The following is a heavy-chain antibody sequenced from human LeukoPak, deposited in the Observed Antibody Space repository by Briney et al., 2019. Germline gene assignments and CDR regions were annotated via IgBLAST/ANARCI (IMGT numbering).Heavy chain of an antibody. J-gene: IGHJ4*02. CDR2: IYYSGST. CDR1: GFTFDDYA. D-gene: IGHD4-17*01. CDR3: ARERLETTTVTIDY. V-gene: IGHV4-38-2*02. Sequence: LRLSCAASGFTFDDYAMHWVRQAPGKGLEWIGSIYYSGSTYYNPSLKSRVTISVDTSKNQFSLKLSSVTAADTAVYYCARERLETTTVTIDYWGQGTLVTVSS.